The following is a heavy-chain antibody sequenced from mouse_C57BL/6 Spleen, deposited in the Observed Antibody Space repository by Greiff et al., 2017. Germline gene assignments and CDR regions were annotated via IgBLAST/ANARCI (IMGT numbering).Heavy chain of an antibody. CDR2: IWSGGST. V-gene: IGHV2-2*01. CDR3: ARNGARQYFDV. J-gene: IGHJ1*03. Sequence: QVQLKESGPGLVQPSQSLSITCTVSGFSLTSYGVHWVRQSPGKGLEWLGVIWSGGSTDYNAAFISRLSISKDNSKSQVFFKMNSLQADYTAIYYCARNGARQYFDVWGTGTTVTVSS. CDR1: GFSLTSYG. D-gene: IGHD2-12*01.